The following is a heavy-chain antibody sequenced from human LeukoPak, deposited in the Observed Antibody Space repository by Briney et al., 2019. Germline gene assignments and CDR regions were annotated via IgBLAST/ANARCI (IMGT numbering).Heavy chain of an antibody. CDR3: AKDIRGYGYGYVDY. CDR1: GFTFSSHA. V-gene: IGHV3-30*18. Sequence: AGGSLRLSCAASGFTFSSHAMHWVRQAPGKGLEWVAVISYDGGDSVYAESVKGRFTISRDSSKNTLYLQMNSLRAEDTAVYYCAKDIRGYGYGYVDYWGQGTLVTVSS. J-gene: IGHJ4*02. D-gene: IGHD5-18*01. CDR2: ISYDGGDS.